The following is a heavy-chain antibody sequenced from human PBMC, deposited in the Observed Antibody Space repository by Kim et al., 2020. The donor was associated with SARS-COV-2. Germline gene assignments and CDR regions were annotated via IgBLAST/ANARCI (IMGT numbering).Heavy chain of an antibody. CDR2: ISTSGTTI. CDR3: DSDGTHNH. V-gene: IGHV3-48*02. D-gene: IGHD1-1*01. CDR1: GFNFSKYS. J-gene: IGHJ5*02. Sequence: GGSLRLSCLGSGFNFSKYSMNWVRQAPGKGLEWVSHISTSGTTIYYIDSVKGRFTTSRDNARNSLFLQMTSLGDEDSAIYYCDSDGTHNHWGQGTLVTVS.